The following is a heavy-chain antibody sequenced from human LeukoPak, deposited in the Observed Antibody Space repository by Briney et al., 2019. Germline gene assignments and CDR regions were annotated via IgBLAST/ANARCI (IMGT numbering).Heavy chain of an antibody. Sequence: SETLSLTCTVSGDSISSYYWSWIRQPPGKGLEWIGSIYYSGSTYYNPSLKSRVTISVDTSKNQFSLKLSSVTAADTAVYYCARSSGSNWFDPWGQGTLVTVSS. V-gene: IGHV4-59*05. CDR1: GDSISSYY. J-gene: IGHJ5*02. CDR3: ARSSGSNWFDP. CDR2: IYYSGST. D-gene: IGHD6-19*01.